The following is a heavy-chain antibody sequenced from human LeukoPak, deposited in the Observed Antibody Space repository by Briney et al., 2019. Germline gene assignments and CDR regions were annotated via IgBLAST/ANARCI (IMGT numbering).Heavy chain of an antibody. J-gene: IGHJ4*02. CDR2: IIPIFGTA. Sequence: GASVKVSCKASGGTFSSYAISWVRQAPGQGLEWMGRIIPIFGTANYAQKFQGRVTITTDESTSTAYMELSSLRSEDTVVYYCARDLAPVRYDFWSGYLVYWGQGTLVTVSS. V-gene: IGHV1-69*05. CDR1: GGTFSSYA. CDR3: ARDLAPVRYDFWSGYLVY. D-gene: IGHD3-3*01.